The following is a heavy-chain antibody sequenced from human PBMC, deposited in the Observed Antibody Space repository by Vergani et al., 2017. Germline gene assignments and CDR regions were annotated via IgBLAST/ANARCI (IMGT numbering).Heavy chain of an antibody. CDR3: ARDIRRYCSSTSCWVPMDV. J-gene: IGHJ6*04. CDR1: GFTFSSYA. V-gene: IGHV3-30-3*01. D-gene: IGHD2-2*01. CDR2: ISYDGSNK. Sequence: QVHLVESGGGVVQPGRSLRLSCAASGFTFSSYAMHWVRQAPGKGLEWVAVISYDGSNKYYADSVKGRFTISRDNSKNTLYLQMNSLRAEDTAVYYCARDIRRYCSSTSCWVPMDVWGKGTMVTVSS.